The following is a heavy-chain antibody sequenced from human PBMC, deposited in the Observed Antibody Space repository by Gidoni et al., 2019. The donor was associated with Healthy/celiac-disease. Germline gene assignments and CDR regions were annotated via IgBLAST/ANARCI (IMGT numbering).Heavy chain of an antibody. CDR2: ISWNSGRL. Sequence: EVQLVESGGGLVQPGRSLRLSCAASVFTFDYHAMRGVRQAPGKGLEGVSGISWNSGRLAYADYVKGRLTISRDNAKNSLYLQMNSLRPEDTALYYCAKGGLRIRPAAIDSWGQGTLVTVSS. J-gene: IGHJ5*01. CDR1: VFTFDYHA. V-gene: IGHV3-9*01. CDR3: AKGGLRIRPAAIDS. D-gene: IGHD2-2*01.